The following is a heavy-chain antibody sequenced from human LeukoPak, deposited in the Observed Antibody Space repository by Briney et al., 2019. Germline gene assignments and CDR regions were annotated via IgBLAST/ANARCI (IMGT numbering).Heavy chain of an antibody. CDR2: INPNSGGT. CDR1: GYTFTGYY. D-gene: IGHD3-22*01. V-gene: IGHV1-2*02. Sequence: GASVKVSCKASGYTFTGYYMHWVRQAPGQGLEWMGWINPNSGGTNYAQKFQGRVTKTRDTSISTAYMELSRLRSDDTAVYYCARDYYDSSGYGARWFDPWGQGTLVTVSS. J-gene: IGHJ5*02. CDR3: ARDYYDSSGYGARWFDP.